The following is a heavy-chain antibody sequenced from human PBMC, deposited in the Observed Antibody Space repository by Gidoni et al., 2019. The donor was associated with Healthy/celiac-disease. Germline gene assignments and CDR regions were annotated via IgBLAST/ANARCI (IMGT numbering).Heavy chain of an antibody. Sequence: EVQLLESGGGLVQPGGSLRLSCAASGFTFSSSAMRWVRQAPGKGLEWVSAISGSGGSTYYADSVKGRFTISRDNSKNTLYLQMNSLRAEDTAVYYCARSPRGYSYGPSDYWGQGTLVTVSS. V-gene: IGHV3-23*01. J-gene: IGHJ4*02. D-gene: IGHD5-18*01. CDR1: GFTFSSSA. CDR2: ISGSGGST. CDR3: ARSPRGYSYGPSDY.